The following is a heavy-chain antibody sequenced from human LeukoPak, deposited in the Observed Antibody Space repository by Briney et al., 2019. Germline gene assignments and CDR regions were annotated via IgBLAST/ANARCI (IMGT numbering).Heavy chain of an antibody. J-gene: IGHJ4*02. CDR1: GGTFISNA. V-gene: IGHV1-69*10. CDR3: ARDHGPSITGTKNVYFDY. Sequence: SVKVSCKASGGTFISNAISWVRQAPGQGLEWMGGIIPIFGIANYAQRFHGRVTITADTSTSTAYMELSSLTSEDTAVYYCARDHGPSITGTKNVYFDYWGQGTLFTVSS. CDR2: IIPIFGIA. D-gene: IGHD1-20*01.